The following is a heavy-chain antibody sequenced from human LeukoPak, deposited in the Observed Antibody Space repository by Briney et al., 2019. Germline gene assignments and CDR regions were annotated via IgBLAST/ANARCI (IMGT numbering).Heavy chain of an antibody. CDR1: GYTFTGYY. CDR3: AREGGSYKYYYYYYMDV. CDR2: INPNSGGT. D-gene: IGHD1-26*01. Sequence: ASVKVSCKASGYTFTGYYMHWVRQAPGQGLEWMGWINPNSGGTNYAQKFQGRVTMTRDTSISTAYMELSRLRSDDTAVYYCAREGGSYKYYYYYYMDVWGKGTTVTISS. V-gene: IGHV1-2*02. J-gene: IGHJ6*03.